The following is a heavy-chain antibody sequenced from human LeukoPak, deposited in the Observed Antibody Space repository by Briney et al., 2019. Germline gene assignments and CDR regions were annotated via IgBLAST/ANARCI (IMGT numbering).Heavy chain of an antibody. J-gene: IGHJ4*02. CDR1: GFTFSSYT. CDR2: ISGGGSTI. CDR3: ARTSGFRFLEWLSGFDY. D-gene: IGHD3-3*01. V-gene: IGHV3-48*01. Sequence: GGSLRLSCAASGFTFSSYTMNWVRQAPGKGLEWISYISGGGSTIYYADSVKGRFTISRDSAKNSLFLQMSSLRADDTAVYYCARTSGFRFLEWLSGFDYWGQGALVTVSS.